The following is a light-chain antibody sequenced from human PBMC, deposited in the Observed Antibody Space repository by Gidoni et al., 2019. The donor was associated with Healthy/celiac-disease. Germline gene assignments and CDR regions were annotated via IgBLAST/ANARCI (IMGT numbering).Light chain of an antibody. Sequence: EIVMTQSPATLSVSPGERATLSCRASQSVSSNLAWYQQKPGQAPRLLIHGASARATGIPARFSGSGSGTEFTLTISSLQSEDFAVYYCQLHNNWLSLSFGGGTKVEIK. CDR3: QLHNNWLSLS. CDR1: QSVSSN. J-gene: IGKJ4*01. CDR2: GAS. V-gene: IGKV3-15*01.